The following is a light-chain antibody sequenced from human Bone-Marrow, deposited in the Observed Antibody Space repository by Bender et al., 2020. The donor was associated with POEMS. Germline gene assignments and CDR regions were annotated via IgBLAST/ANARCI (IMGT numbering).Light chain of an antibody. CDR3: QVWDSSTDLWV. CDR1: KLGDKN. J-gene: IGLJ3*02. V-gene: IGLV3-1*01. CDR2: QNT. Sequence: SYDLTQPPSVSVSPGQIASITCSGDKLGDKNVCWYQQKPGQSPVLVIYQNTKRPSRIPERFSGSNSGSTATLTISGTQAMDEADYYCQVWDSSTDLWVFGGGTKLTVL.